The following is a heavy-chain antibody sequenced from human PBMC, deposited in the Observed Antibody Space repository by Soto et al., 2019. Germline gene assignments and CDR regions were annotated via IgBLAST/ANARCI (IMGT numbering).Heavy chain of an antibody. D-gene: IGHD2-21*01. CDR2: VFGSGGEI. V-gene: IGHV3-23*01. CDR3: AKDAVYNDGLWLMDS. J-gene: IGHJ5*02. CDR1: GFTISTYA. Sequence: GGSLRLSCAASGFTISTYAMTWVRQAPGKGLECVSGVFGSGGEIYYADSVKGRFTISKDNSKNTLYLQMNSLRDEDTAVYYCAKDAVYNDGLWLMDSWGQGTLVTVSS.